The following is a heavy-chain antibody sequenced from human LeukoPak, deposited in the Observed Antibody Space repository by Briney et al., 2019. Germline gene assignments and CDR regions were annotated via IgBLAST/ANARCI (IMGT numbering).Heavy chain of an antibody. D-gene: IGHD3-3*01. CDR2: INPNSGGT. CDR1: GYTFTGYY. Sequence: ASVKVSCKASGYTFTGYYMHWVRQVPGQGLEWMGRINPNSGGTNYAQKFQGRVTMTRDTSISTAYMELSRLRSDDTAVYYCARDTHSRFLEWFVWGQGTLVTVSS. V-gene: IGHV1-2*06. J-gene: IGHJ4*02. CDR3: ARDTHSRFLEWFV.